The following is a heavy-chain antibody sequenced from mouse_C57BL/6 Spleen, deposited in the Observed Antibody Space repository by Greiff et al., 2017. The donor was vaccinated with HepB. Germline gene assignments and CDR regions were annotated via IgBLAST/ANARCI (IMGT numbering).Heavy chain of an antibody. CDR1: GFTFSSYA. Sequence: EVQGVESGGGLVKPGGSLKLSCAASGFTFSSYAMSWVRQTPEKRLEWVATISDGGSYTYYPDNVKGRFTISRDNAKNNLYLQMSHLKSEDTAMYYCVDYAFAYWGQGTLVTVSA. CDR3: VDYAFAY. D-gene: IGHD2-4*01. J-gene: IGHJ3*01. V-gene: IGHV5-4*01. CDR2: ISDGGSYT.